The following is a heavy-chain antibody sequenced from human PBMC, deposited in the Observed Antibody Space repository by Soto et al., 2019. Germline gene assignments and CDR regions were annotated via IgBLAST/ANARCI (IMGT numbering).Heavy chain of an antibody. CDR3: ASIAAPGTTHFDF. Sequence: PSETLSLTFTVSGGSLGSSSYYWGWIRQSPGKGLEWIGNIYYSGNTFYNPSLKSRVTISVDTSKNQIYLHLSAVTAADTAIFYCASIAAPGTTHFDFWGQGTLVTVSS. V-gene: IGHV4-39*01. D-gene: IGHD6-13*01. CDR2: IYYSGNT. CDR1: GGSLGSSSYY. J-gene: IGHJ4*02.